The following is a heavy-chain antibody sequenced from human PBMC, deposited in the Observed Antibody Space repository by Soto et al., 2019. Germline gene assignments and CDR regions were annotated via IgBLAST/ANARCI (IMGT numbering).Heavy chain of an antibody. J-gene: IGHJ6*02. V-gene: IGHV1-69*12. Sequence: QVLLEQCGAEVKKPGSSVKVSCKASGGTFSNSAISWVRQAPGQGLEWMGGIMPIFRTADYAQKFQGRVTITADESTSTAHMELSGLRSDDTAVYYCARDKDRAQLGGNYYYMLDVWGQGTTVTVSS. CDR3: ARDKDRAQLGGNYYYMLDV. CDR2: IMPIFRTA. D-gene: IGHD3-22*01. CDR1: GGTFSNSA.